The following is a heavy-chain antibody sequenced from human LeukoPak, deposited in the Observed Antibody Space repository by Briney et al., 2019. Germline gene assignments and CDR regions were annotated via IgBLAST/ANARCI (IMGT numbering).Heavy chain of an antibody. CDR3: ARGRIHSSLGA. J-gene: IGHJ5*02. CDR2: INPSGGST. D-gene: IGHD6-13*01. CDR1: GYTFTSYY. Sequence: ASVKVSCKASGYTFTSYYMHWVRQAPGQGLEWMGIINPSGGSTSYAQKFQGRVTITRNTSISTAYMELSSLRSEDTAVYYCARGRIHSSLGAWGQGTLVTVSS. V-gene: IGHV1-46*01.